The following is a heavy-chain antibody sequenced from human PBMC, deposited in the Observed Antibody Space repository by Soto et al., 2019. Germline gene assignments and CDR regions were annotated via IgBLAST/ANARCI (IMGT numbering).Heavy chain of an antibody. CDR1: GFTFSSYW. CDR3: ARAAYYYDSSGYYSAYDAFDI. D-gene: IGHD3-22*01. Sequence: GGSLRLSRAASGFTFSSYWMSWVRQAPGKGLEWVANIKQDGSEKYYVDSVKGRFTISRDNAKNSLYLQMNSLRAEDTAVYYCARAAYYYDSSGYYSAYDAFDIWGQGTMVTVSS. CDR2: IKQDGSEK. V-gene: IGHV3-7*01. J-gene: IGHJ3*02.